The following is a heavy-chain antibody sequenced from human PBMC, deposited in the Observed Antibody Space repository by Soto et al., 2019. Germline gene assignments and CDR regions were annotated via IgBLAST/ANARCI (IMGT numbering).Heavy chain of an antibody. CDR3: AHRRHYCSGASCYVWFDP. D-gene: IGHD2-15*01. V-gene: IGHV2-5*01. CDR2: IYWNDDT. Sequence: SGPTLVNPTQTLTLTCTFSGFSLTSTGVGVGWIRQPPGKALEWLALIYWNDDTYYSPSLKSRLTITKDTSKNQVVLTVTDMDPVDTATYYCAHRRHYCSGASCYVWFDPWGQGTLVTVSS. CDR1: GFSLTSTGVG. J-gene: IGHJ5*02.